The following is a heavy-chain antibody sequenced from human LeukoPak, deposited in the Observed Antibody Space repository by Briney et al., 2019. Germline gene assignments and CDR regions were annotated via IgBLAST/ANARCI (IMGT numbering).Heavy chain of an antibody. CDR2: IYYRGTT. D-gene: IGHD1-14*01. CDR3: ARDHNPPGL. V-gene: IGHV4-59*01. CDR1: GGSINNYY. J-gene: IGHJ4*02. Sequence: TATLSLTCTVSGGSINNYYWSWIRQPPGKGLEWIGYIYYRGTTNYNPSLKSRVTMSVDSSKNQFYLKLSSVTAADTAVYYCARDHNPPGLWGQGTLVTVSS.